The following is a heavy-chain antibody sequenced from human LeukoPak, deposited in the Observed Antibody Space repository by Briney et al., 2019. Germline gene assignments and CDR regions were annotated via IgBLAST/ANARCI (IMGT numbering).Heavy chain of an antibody. Sequence: SQTLSLTCTVSGGSINISYWSWIRQPPGKGLEWIGYIYYRGSTNYNPSLKSRVTISVDTSKNQYSLKLSSVTAADTAVYYCARSGVFTGYDAFDVWGQGTRVTVSS. CDR2: IYYRGST. CDR1: GGSINISY. V-gene: IGHV4-59*08. D-gene: IGHD6-13*01. J-gene: IGHJ3*01. CDR3: ARSGVFTGYDAFDV.